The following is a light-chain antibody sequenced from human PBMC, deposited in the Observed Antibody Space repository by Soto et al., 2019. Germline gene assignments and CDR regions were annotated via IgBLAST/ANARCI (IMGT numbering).Light chain of an antibody. Sequence: ENVLTQSPGTLSLSPGESATLSCRASQSVSSSYLAWYQQKPGQAPRLLIYGASRRATGIPDRFSGSGSGTDFTLTISRLEPEDFAVYYCQQYSSSLRTFGGGTKVEI. CDR1: QSVSSSY. CDR2: GAS. V-gene: IGKV3-20*01. J-gene: IGKJ4*01. CDR3: QQYSSSLRT.